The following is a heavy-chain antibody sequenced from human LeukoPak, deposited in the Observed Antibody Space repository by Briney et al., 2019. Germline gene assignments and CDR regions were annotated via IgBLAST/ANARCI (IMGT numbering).Heavy chain of an antibody. CDR3: AAAGNYYDSSGLIRVDAFDI. CDR2: IVVGSGNT. V-gene: IGHV1-58*02. Sequence: VTVSFKASGFTFTSSAMQWVRQARGQRLEWIGWIVVGSGNTNYAQKFQERVTITRDMSTSTAYMELSSLRSEDTAVYYCAAAGNYYDSSGLIRVDAFDIWGQGTMVTVSS. D-gene: IGHD3-22*01. CDR1: GFTFTSSA. J-gene: IGHJ3*02.